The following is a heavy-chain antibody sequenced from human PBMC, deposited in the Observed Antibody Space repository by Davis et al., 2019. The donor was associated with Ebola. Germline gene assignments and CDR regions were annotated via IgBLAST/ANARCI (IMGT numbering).Heavy chain of an antibody. CDR1: GGSISSYY. Sequence: GSLRLSCTVSGGSISSYYWSWIRQPPGKGLEWIGYIYYSGTTDYNPPLKSRLTISMDTSKNQVSLRLTSVTAADTAVYYCARTLHTGTPTGDGMDVWGQGTTVTVSS. CDR3: ARTLHTGTPTGDGMDV. J-gene: IGHJ6*02. CDR2: IYYSGTT. V-gene: IGHV4-59*08. D-gene: IGHD1-7*01.